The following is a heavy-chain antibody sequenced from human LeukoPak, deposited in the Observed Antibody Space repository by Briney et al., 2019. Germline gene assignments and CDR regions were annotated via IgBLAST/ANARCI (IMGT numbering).Heavy chain of an antibody. CDR2: ISAYNGNT. D-gene: IGHD3-22*01. CDR3: ARDDTYYYDSSGYPPFDY. J-gene: IGHJ4*02. V-gene: IGHV1-18*01. Sequence: ASVKVSCKASGYTFTSYGISWVRQAPGQGLEWMGWISAYNGNTNYAQKLQGRVTMTTDTSTSTAYMELRSLRSDDTAVYYCARDDTYYYDSSGYPPFDYRGQGTLVTVSS. CDR1: GYTFTSYG.